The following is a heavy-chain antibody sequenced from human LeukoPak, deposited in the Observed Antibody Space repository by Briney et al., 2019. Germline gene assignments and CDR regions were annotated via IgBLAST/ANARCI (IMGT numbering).Heavy chain of an antibody. CDR1: GGSISSYY. CDR3: ARTKSNKIFGVVRNWFDP. J-gene: IGHJ5*02. V-gene: IGHV4-59*01. Sequence: SETLSLTCTVSGGSISSYYWCWIRQPPGKGLEWIGYIYYSGSTNYNPSLKSRVTISVDTSKNQFSLKLSSVTAADTAVYYCARTKSNKIFGVVRNWFDPWGQGTLVTVSS. CDR2: IYYSGST. D-gene: IGHD3-3*01.